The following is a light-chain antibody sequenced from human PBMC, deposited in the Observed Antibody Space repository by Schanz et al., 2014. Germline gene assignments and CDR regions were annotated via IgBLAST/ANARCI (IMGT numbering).Light chain of an antibody. CDR1: QSVSIY. J-gene: IGKJ5*01. CDR2: GVS. Sequence: EIVLTQSPGTLSLSPGERATLSCRASQSVSIYLAWYQQKPGQAPRLLIYGVSSRATGIPDRFSGSGSGTDFTLTISRLEPEDFAVYYCQQYGSSPRITFGQGTRLEIK. CDR3: QQYGSSPRIT. V-gene: IGKV3-20*01.